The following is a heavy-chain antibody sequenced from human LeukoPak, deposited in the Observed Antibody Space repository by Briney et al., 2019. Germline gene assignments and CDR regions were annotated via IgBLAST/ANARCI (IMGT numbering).Heavy chain of an antibody. CDR3: ARSFQELPQLYYYYYMDV. D-gene: IGHD6-13*01. V-gene: IGHV3-48*03. CDR1: GFTFSSYE. CDR2: ISSSGSTK. J-gene: IGHJ6*03. Sequence: GGSLRLSCAASGFTFSSYEMNWVRQAPGKGLEWVSYISSSGSTKYYADSVKGRFTISRDNAKNSLYLQTNSLRAEDTAVYYCARSFQELPQLYYYYYMDVWGKGTTVTVSS.